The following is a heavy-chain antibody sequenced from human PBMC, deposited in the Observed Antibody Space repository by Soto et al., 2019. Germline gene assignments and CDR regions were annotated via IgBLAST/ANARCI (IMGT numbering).Heavy chain of an antibody. J-gene: IGHJ6*02. Sequence: SETLSLTCTVSGGSISSGGYYWSWIRQHPGKGLEWIGYIYYSGSTYYNPSLKSRVTISVDTSKNQFSLKLSSVTAADTAVYYCARGGEEQWLTNTYYYYYGMDVWGQGTTVTVSS. CDR1: GGSISSGGYY. CDR3: ARGGEEQWLTNTYYYYYGMDV. D-gene: IGHD6-19*01. CDR2: IYYSGST. V-gene: IGHV4-31*03.